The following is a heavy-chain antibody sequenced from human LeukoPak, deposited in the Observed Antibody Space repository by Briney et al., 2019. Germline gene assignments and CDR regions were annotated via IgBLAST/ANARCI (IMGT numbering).Heavy chain of an antibody. Sequence: GESLEISWKGSGYRFTSYWIGWVRQMAGEGLEVMGIIYPGDSDTRYSPSFQGQVTISADKSISTAYLQWSSLKASDTAMYYCARRIRSSSWYGIDYWGQGTLVTVSS. D-gene: IGHD6-13*01. V-gene: IGHV5-51*01. J-gene: IGHJ4*02. CDR3: ARRIRSSSWYGIDY. CDR1: GYRFTSYW. CDR2: IYPGDSDT.